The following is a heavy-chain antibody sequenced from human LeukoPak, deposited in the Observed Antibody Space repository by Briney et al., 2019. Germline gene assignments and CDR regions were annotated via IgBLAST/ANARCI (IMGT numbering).Heavy chain of an antibody. CDR1: GGSISSSSYY. V-gene: IGHV4-39*07. Sequence: PSKTMSMSCTFSGGSISSSSYYLRWIRQPPQKPLQRIGSIYYSGSSYYNPSLKSLVTISVDTYKNPFSLKLSSVTAADTAVFFFQAEDGIRDFDWLLLGGNAFDIWGQGTMVTVSS. CDR2: IYYSGSS. J-gene: IGHJ3*02. D-gene: IGHD3-9*01. CDR3: QAEDGIRDFDWLLLGGNAFDI.